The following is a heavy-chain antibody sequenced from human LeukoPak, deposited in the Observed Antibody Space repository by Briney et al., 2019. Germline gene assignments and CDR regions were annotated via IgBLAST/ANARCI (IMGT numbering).Heavy chain of an antibody. CDR2: ISRNGGTT. J-gene: IGHJ4*02. Sequence: GGFLRLSCSASGFTFSSYAMHWVRQAPGKGLEYVSAISRNGGTTYYADSVKGRFTISRDNSKNTLYLQMSGLRAEDTAVYYCVKGYCSDGTCYSPFDYWGQGTLVTVSS. CDR3: VKGYCSDGTCYSPFDY. CDR1: GFTFSSYA. V-gene: IGHV3-64D*06. D-gene: IGHD2-15*01.